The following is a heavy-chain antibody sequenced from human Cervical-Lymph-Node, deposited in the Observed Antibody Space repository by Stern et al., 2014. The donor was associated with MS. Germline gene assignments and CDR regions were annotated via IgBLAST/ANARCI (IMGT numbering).Heavy chain of an antibody. J-gene: IGHJ4*02. CDR3: ARDLIGDGDLSLDN. CDR2: INSKSGGT. Sequence: QLVESGAEVKKPGASVKVSCKASGYTFTSYYIHWVRQAPGQGPEWMGWINSKSGGTNYAQSFQGRVTMTRDTSISTAYMELSGLRPDDTAVYYCARDLIGDGDLSLDNWGQGTLVTVSS. V-gene: IGHV1-2*02. D-gene: IGHD3-10*01. CDR1: GYTFTSYY.